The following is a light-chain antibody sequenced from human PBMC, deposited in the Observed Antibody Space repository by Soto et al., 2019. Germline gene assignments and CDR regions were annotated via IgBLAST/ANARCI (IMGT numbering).Light chain of an antibody. CDR2: DAS. CDR3: QQRSNWPRIT. V-gene: IGKV3-11*01. CDR1: QSVSSY. Sequence: EIVLTQSPPTLSLSPGERATLCCTASQSVSSYLAWYQQKPGQAPRLLIYDASNRATGIPARFSGSGSGTDFTLTISSLEPEDFAVYYCQQRSNWPRITFGQGTGLEIK. J-gene: IGKJ5*01.